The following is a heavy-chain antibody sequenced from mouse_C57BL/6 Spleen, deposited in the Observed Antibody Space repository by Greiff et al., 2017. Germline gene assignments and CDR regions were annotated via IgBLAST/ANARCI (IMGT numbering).Heavy chain of an antibody. D-gene: IGHD2-5*01. J-gene: IGHJ2*01. CDR3: ARGDYYSNYLDY. CDR2: INPNYGTT. Sequence: EVQGVESGPELVKPGASVKISCKASGYSFTDYNMNWVKQSNGKSLEWIGVINPNYGTTSYNQKFKGKATLTVDQSSSTAYMQLNSLTSEASAVYYCARGDYYSNYLDYWGQGTTLTVSS. V-gene: IGHV1-39*01. CDR1: GYSFTDYN.